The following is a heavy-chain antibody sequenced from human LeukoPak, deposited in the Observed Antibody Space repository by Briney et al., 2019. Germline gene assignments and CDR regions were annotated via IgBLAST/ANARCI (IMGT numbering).Heavy chain of an antibody. Sequence: GASVKVSCKASGYTFTNYYMHWVRQAPGQGLEWMGIINPSGGSTSYAQKFQGRVIMTRDTSTSTVYMELSSLRSEDTAVYYCARAYDFWSGLGMLYYYYGMDVWGQGTTVTVSS. J-gene: IGHJ6*02. CDR3: ARAYDFWSGLGMLYYYYGMDV. D-gene: IGHD3-3*01. V-gene: IGHV1-46*01. CDR2: INPSGGST. CDR1: GYTFTNYY.